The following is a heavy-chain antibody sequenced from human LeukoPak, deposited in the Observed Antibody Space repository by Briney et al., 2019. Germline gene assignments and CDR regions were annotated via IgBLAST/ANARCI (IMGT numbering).Heavy chain of an antibody. Sequence: GGSLRLSCAASGLTFNNAWMSWVRQAPGKGLEWVAVICYDGSNKYYADSVKGRFTISRDNSKNTLYLQMNSLRAEDTAVYYCAKHYDILTGPRENAFDIWGQGTMVTVSS. V-gene: IGHV3-33*06. CDR2: ICYDGSNK. CDR3: AKHYDILTGPRENAFDI. CDR1: GLTFNNAW. J-gene: IGHJ3*02. D-gene: IGHD3-9*01.